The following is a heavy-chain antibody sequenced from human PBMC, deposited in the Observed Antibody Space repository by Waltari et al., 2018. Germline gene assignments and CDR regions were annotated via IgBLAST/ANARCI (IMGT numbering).Heavy chain of an antibody. CDR2: IGVSSGST. J-gene: IGHJ5*02. D-gene: IGHD2-21*01. Sequence: QVQLQESGPGLVKPSETLSLTCAVSGGSINRGYYWRWIRQPPGNGLEWIGYIGVSSGSTYYNPSLKSQLTISKDTSKNQFSLKLSSVTAADTAVYYCARWGDHYANRFDVWGPGVLVTVSS. V-gene: IGHV4-38-2*01. CDR1: GGSINRGYY. CDR3: ARWGDHYANRFDV.